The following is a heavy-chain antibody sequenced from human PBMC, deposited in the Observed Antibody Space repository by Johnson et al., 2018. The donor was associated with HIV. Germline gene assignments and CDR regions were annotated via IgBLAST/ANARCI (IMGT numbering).Heavy chain of an antibody. CDR1: GFTFDDYG. CDR2: INVNGGER. V-gene: IGHV3-7*03. CDR3: ARVRGKIPRGAFDI. J-gene: IGHJ3*02. Sequence: VQLVESGGGLVQPGGSLRLSCAASGFTFDDYGMTWVRQVPGKGLEWVANINVNGGERYYVDSVKVRFTISRDNAKNSLYLQMNSLRAEDTAVYYCARVRGKIPRGAFDIWGQGTMVTVSS. D-gene: IGHD3-10*01.